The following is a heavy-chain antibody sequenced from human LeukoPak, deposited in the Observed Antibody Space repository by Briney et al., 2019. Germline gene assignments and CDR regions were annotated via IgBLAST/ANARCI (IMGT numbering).Heavy chain of an antibody. V-gene: IGHV3-69-1*01. J-gene: IGHJ4*02. CDR3: VRDGGGSYYPHFDY. CDR2: ISSSSTI. CDR1: GFTFSNYN. Sequence: GGSLRLSCAASGFTFSNYNMNWVRQAPGKGLEWVSYISSSSTISYADSVKGRFTISRDNAKNSLHLQMNSLRAEDTAVYYCVRDGGGSYYPHFDYWGQGTLVTASS. D-gene: IGHD1-26*01.